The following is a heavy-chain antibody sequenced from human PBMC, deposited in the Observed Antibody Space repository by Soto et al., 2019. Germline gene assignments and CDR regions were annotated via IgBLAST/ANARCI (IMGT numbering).Heavy chain of an antibody. V-gene: IGHV5-10-1*01. CDR3: ARHAGGRYNWFDP. J-gene: IGHJ5*02. CDR2: IDPSDSYT. Sequence: GESLKISCKGSGYSFTSYWISWVRQMPGKGLEWMGRIDPSDSYTNYSPSFQGHVTISADKSISTAYLQWSSLKASDTAMYYYARHAGGRYNWFDPWGQGTLVTVS. CDR1: GYSFTSYW. D-gene: IGHD6-19*01.